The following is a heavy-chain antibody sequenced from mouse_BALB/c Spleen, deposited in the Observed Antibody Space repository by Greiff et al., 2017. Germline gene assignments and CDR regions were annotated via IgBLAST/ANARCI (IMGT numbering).Heavy chain of an antibody. J-gene: IGHJ4*01. Sequence: EVQLQQSGAELVRSGASVKLSCTASGFNIKDYYMHWVKQRPEQGLEWIGWIDPENGDTEYAPKFQGKATMTADTSSNTAYLQLSSLTSEDTAVYYCNAPYERGYYAMDYWGQGTSGTVAS. V-gene: IGHV14-4*02. CDR3: NAPYERGYYAMDY. CDR1: GFNIKDYY. CDR2: IDPENGDT. D-gene: IGHD2-10*02.